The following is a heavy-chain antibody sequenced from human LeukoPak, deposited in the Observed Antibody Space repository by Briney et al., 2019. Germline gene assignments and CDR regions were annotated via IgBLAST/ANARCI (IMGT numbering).Heavy chain of an antibody. Sequence: GGSLRLSCTASVFTFGDYAMSWVRQAPGKGVEWVGLIRSKAYGGTTEYAGSVKGRFTISRNDSKSIAYLQMNSLKTEDTAVYYCIRGMGVYWGQGTLVTVSS. CDR3: IRGMGVY. V-gene: IGHV3-49*04. D-gene: IGHD3-16*01. CDR1: VFTFGDYA. J-gene: IGHJ4*02. CDR2: IRSKAYGGTT.